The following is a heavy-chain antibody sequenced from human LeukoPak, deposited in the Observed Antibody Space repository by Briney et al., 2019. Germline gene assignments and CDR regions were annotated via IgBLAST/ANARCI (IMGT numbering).Heavy chain of an antibody. CDR3: ARSSVGARRRIDY. CDR2: MNPNSGNT. V-gene: IGHV1-8*01. D-gene: IGHD1-26*01. Sequence: ASVKVSCKASGYTFTSYDINWVRQATGQGLEWMGWMNPNSGNTGYAQKFQGRVTVTRSTSINTAYMELNSLTSVDTAVYYCARSSVGARRRIDYWGQGSLVTVSS. J-gene: IGHJ4*02. CDR1: GYTFTSYD.